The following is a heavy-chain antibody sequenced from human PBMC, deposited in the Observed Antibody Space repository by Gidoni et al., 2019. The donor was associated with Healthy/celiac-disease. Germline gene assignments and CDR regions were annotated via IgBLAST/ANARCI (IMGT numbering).Heavy chain of an antibody. V-gene: IGHV4-34*01. J-gene: IGHJ3*02. CDR1: GWSFSGYY. D-gene: IGHD3-10*01. CDR3: ARGPGALMVRALSGAFDI. Sequence: QVQLQQCGAGLLKPSETLSLTCAVYGWSFSGYYWRWIRQPPGKGLEWIGEINHSGSTNYNPSLKSRVTISVDTSKNQFSLKLSSVTAADTAVYYCARGPGALMVRALSGAFDIWGQGTMVTVSS. CDR2: INHSGST.